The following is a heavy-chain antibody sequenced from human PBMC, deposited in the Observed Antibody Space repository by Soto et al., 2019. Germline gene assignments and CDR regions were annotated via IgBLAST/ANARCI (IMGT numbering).Heavy chain of an antibody. CDR1: GYTFTGYY. V-gene: IGHV1-2*04. Sequence: ASVKVSCKASGYTFTGYYMHWVRQAPGQGLEWMGWVNPNSGGTNYAQKFQGWVTMTRDTSISTAYMELSRLRSDDTAVYYCARARGSYYRGHGYFDYWGQGTLVTVSS. CDR2: VNPNSGGT. J-gene: IGHJ4*02. CDR3: ARARGSYYRGHGYFDY. D-gene: IGHD1-26*01.